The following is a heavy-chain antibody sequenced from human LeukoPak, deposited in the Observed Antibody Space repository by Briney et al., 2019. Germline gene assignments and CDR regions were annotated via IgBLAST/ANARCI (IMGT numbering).Heavy chain of an antibody. CDR1: GGTFSSYA. CDR3: ASPPSWDILTGYYTD. V-gene: IGHV1-69*13. J-gene: IGHJ4*02. CDR2: IIPIFGTA. Sequence: SVKVSCKASGGTFSSYAISWVRQAPGQGLEWMGGIIPIFGTANYAQKFQGRVTITADESTSTAYMELSSLRSEDTAVYYCASPPSWDILTGYYTDWGQGTLVTVSS. D-gene: IGHD3-9*01.